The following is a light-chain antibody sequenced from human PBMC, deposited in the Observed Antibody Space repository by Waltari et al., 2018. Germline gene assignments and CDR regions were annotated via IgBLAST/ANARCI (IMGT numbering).Light chain of an antibody. CDR2: DVN. CDR1: SSDGGRFNL. CDR3: CSYSGSHMV. J-gene: IGLJ3*02. Sequence: QSALTQPASVSGSQGQSITISCTGTSSDGGRFNLVPWYQQSPGKAPKVIIYDVNQRPSGVSDRFSGSKSGNTATLTISGLQAEDEADYHCCSYSGSHMVFGGGTRLTV. V-gene: IGLV2-23*02.